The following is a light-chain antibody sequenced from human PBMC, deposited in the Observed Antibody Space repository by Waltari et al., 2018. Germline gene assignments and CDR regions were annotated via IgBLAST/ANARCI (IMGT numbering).Light chain of an antibody. J-gene: IGKJ1*01. CDR1: QSVRNY. V-gene: IGKV3-20*01. CDR3: QQYVESPAT. CDR2: HAS. Sequence: EIVLTPSPGTVSLSPGDRANFPCGASQSVRNYLAWFQQKPGQAPRLLISHASSRATGIPDRFSGSGSGTDFRLTISRLEPEDFAMYYCQQYVESPATFGQGTKVEIK.